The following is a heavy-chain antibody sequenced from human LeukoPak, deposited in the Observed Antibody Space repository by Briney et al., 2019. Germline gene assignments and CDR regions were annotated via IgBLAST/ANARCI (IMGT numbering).Heavy chain of an antibody. D-gene: IGHD5-24*01. Sequence: ASVKVSCKASGYTFTGYYMHWVRHAPGQGLEWMGRINPNSGGTNYAQKFQGRVTMTRDTSISTAYMELSRLRSDDTAVYYCARGGRREMATIDYWGQGTLDTVSS. V-gene: IGHV1-2*06. CDR2: INPNSGGT. CDR1: GYTFTGYY. CDR3: ARGGRREMATIDY. J-gene: IGHJ4*02.